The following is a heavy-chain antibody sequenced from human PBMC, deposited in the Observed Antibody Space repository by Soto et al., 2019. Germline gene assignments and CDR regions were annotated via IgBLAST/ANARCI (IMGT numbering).Heavy chain of an antibody. CDR1: GFTFSSYG. CDR2: ISYDGSNK. J-gene: IGHJ6*02. Sequence: GGSLRLSCAASGFTFSSYGMHWVRQAPGKGLEWVAVISYDGSNKYYADSVKGRFTISRDSSKNTLYLQMNSLRAEDTAVYYCAKDRSGVTTRRYYYYGMDVWGQGTTVTVSS. V-gene: IGHV3-30*18. D-gene: IGHD4-17*01. CDR3: AKDRSGVTTRRYYYYGMDV.